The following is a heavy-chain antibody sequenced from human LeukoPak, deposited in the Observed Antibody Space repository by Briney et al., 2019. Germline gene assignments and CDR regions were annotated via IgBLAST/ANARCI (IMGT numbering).Heavy chain of an antibody. V-gene: IGHV3-7*03. J-gene: IGHJ4*02. Sequence: GGSLRLSCAASGFPFSSYSMTWVRQAPGKGLEWVANIKPDGTTKFYVDSVKGRFTISRDNALNSLYLQMNSLRAEDTAIYYCARSIPYGTTWYGRSDYWGQGTLVTVSP. CDR3: ARSIPYGTTWYGRSDY. CDR1: GFPFSSYS. CDR2: IKPDGTTK. D-gene: IGHD6-13*01.